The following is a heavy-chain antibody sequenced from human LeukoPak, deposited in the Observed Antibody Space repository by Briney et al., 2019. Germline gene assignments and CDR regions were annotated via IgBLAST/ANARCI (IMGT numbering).Heavy chain of an antibody. J-gene: IGHJ4*02. V-gene: IGHV4-59*01. CDR1: GGSISSYY. Sequence: SETLSLTCTVSGGSISSYYWSWIRQPPGKGLEWIGYIYYSGSTNYNPSLKSRVTIPVDTSKNQFSLKLSSVTAADTAVYYCARHSSGWYKMGVDYWGQGTLVTVSS. D-gene: IGHD6-19*01. CDR3: ARHSSGWYKMGVDY. CDR2: IYYSGST.